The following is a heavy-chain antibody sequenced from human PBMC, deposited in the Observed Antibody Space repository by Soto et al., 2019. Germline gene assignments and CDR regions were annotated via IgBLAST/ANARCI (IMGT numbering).Heavy chain of an antibody. D-gene: IGHD3-3*01. Sequence: SLRLSCAASGFTFSSYAMHWVRQAPGKGLEWVAVISYDGSNKYYADSVKGRFTISRDNSKNTLYLQMNSLRAEDTAVYYCARALRSSFDFWSGDNWFDPWGQGTLVTVSS. CDR2: ISYDGSNK. CDR1: GFTFSSYA. J-gene: IGHJ5*02. CDR3: ARALRSSFDFWSGDNWFDP. V-gene: IGHV3-30-3*01.